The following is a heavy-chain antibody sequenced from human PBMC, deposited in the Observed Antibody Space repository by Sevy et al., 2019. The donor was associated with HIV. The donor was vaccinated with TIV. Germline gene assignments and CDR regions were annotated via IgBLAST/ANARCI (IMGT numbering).Heavy chain of an antibody. Sequence: SETLSLTCTVSGGSISSYYWSWIRQPPGKGLEWIGYIYYSGSTNYNPSLKSRVTISVDTSKNQFSLKLSSVTTADTAVYYCARIAPDSSGFDGGAFDIWGQGTMVTVSS. CDR2: IYYSGST. CDR3: ARIAPDSSGFDGGAFDI. D-gene: IGHD3-22*01. V-gene: IGHV4-59*01. J-gene: IGHJ3*02. CDR1: GGSISSYY.